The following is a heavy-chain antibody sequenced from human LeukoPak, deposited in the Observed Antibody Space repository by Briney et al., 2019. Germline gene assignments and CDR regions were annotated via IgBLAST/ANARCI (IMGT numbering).Heavy chain of an antibody. Sequence: ASVKVSCKASGGTLSSFTISWVRQAPGQGLEWMGGIITIFGTANYAQKFQGRVTITADESTSTAYMELSSLRSEDTAVYYCASRGYGSGSYYGSDYWGQGTLVTVSS. CDR3: ASRGYGSGSYYGSDY. J-gene: IGHJ4*02. D-gene: IGHD3-10*01. CDR2: IITIFGTA. CDR1: GGTLSSFT. V-gene: IGHV1-69*13.